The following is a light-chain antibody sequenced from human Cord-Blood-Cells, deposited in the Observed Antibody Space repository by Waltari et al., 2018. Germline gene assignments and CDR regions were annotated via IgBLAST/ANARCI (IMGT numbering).Light chain of an antibody. CDR2: EGS. Sequence: QSALTQPASVSGSPGQSFTISCPGTSSDVGIYNLVSWSQQHPGKAPKLMIYEGSKRPSGVSNRFSGSKSGNTASLTSSGLQAEDEADYYCCSYAGSSTPQVVFGGGTKLTVL. CDR3: CSYAGSSTPQVV. CDR1: SSDVGIYNL. V-gene: IGLV2-23*01. J-gene: IGLJ2*01.